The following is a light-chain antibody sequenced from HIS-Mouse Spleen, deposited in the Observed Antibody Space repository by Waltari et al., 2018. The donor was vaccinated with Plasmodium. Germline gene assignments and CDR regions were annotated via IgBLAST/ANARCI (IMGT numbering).Light chain of an antibody. CDR1: QSISSW. Sequence: DIQMTQSPSTLSASVGDRVTITCRASQSISSWLAWYQQKPGKAPKLLIYMASSIESGVPSRFSGSGSGTEFTLTISSLQPDDFATYYCQQYNSYSWTFGQGTKVEIK. V-gene: IGKV1-5*03. CDR3: QQYNSYSWT. J-gene: IGKJ1*01. CDR2: MAS.